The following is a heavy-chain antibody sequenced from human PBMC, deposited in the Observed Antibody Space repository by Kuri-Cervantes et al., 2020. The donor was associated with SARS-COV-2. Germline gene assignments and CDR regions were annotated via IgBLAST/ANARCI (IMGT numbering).Heavy chain of an antibody. J-gene: IGHJ4*02. CDR2: IIPIFGTA. Sequence: SVKVSCKASGGTFSSYAISWVRQAPGQGLEWMGGIIPIFGTANYAQKFQGRVTITADESTSTAYMELSSLRSEDTAVYYCARSYCTNGVCYMTAFDYWGQGTLVTVSS. CDR3: ARSYCTNGVCYMTAFDY. D-gene: IGHD2-8*01. CDR1: GGTFSSYA. V-gene: IGHV1-69*13.